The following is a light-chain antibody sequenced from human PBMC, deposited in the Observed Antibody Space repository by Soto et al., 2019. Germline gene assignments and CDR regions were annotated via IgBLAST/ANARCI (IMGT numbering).Light chain of an antibody. V-gene: IGKV1-5*03. CDR1: QSISSW. CDR3: QQYNSYPIT. J-gene: IGKJ5*01. CDR2: KAS. Sequence: DIQMTQSPSTLSASAGDRVTITCRASQSISSWLAWYQQKPGKAPKLLIYKASTLKSGVPSRFSGSGSGTEFTLTISSLQPDDFATYYCQQYNSYPITFGQGTRLEIK.